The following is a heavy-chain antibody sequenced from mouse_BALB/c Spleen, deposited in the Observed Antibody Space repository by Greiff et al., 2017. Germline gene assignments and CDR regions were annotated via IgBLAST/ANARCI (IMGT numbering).Heavy chain of an antibody. CDR2: IYPGDGDT. V-gene: IGHV1-87*01. D-gene: IGHD1-2*01. J-gene: IGHJ1*01. CDR3: ARVTRLLRLHGWYFEV. CDR1: GYTFTSYW. Sequence: VQLQQSGAELARPGASVKLSCKASGYTFTSYWMQWVKQRPGQGLEWIGAIYPGDGDTRYTQKFKGKVTLTADKSSSTAYMQLSSLASEDSAVYYCARVTRLLRLHGWYFEVWVAGTTVTVSS.